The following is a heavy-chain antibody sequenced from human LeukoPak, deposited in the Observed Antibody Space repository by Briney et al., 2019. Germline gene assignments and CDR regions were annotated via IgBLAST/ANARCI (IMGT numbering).Heavy chain of an antibody. CDR3: ARDLPVVGATGIDY. J-gene: IGHJ4*02. CDR2: ISSSSSYI. V-gene: IGHV3-21*01. Sequence: GGSLRLSCAASGFTFSSYSMNWVRQAPGKGQEWVSSISSSSSYIYYADSVKGRFTISRDNAKNSLYLQMNSLRAEDTAVYYCARDLPVVGATGIDYWGQGTLVTVSS. D-gene: IGHD1-26*01. CDR1: GFTFSSYS.